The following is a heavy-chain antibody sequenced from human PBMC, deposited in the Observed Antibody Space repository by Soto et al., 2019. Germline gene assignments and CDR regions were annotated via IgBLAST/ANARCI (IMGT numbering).Heavy chain of an antibody. J-gene: IGHJ4*02. CDR2: ISTSGSTI. V-gene: IGHV3-11*01. CDR3: ASVSPAPGY. Sequence: QVQLVESGGGLVKPGGSLRLSCAASGFTFSDYYMSWIRQAPGKGLEWVSYISTSGSTISYADAVKGRFTISRDNAMNSLYPRMNSLKAGRTAVYYCASVSPAPGYWGQGTLVSVSS. CDR1: GFTFSDYY.